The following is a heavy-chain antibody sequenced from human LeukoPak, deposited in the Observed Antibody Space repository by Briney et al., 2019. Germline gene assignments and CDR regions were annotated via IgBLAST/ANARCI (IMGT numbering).Heavy chain of an antibody. CDR3: ARMSTSSWYVCDY. CDR2: INQDGSEK. J-gene: IGHJ4*02. Sequence: PGGSLRLSCAASGFSFSSYWMTWVRQAPGKGLEWVANINQDGSEKYYVDSVMGRFTISRDNAKNSLYLQMNSLRAEDTAVYYCARMSTSSWYVCDYWGQGTLVTVSS. V-gene: IGHV3-7*01. CDR1: GFSFSSYW. D-gene: IGHD6-13*01.